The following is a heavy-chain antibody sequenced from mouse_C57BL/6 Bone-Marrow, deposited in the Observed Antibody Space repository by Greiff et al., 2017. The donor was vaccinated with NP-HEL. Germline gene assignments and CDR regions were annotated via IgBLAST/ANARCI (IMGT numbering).Heavy chain of an antibody. CDR1: GYSFTGYY. Sequence: EVQLQQSGPELVKPGASVKISCKASGYSFTGYYMNWVKQSPEKSLEWIGEINPSTGGTTYNQKFKAKATLTVDKSSSTAYMQLKSLTSEDSAVYYCARLRGAYWGQGTLVTVSA. V-gene: IGHV1-42*01. CDR2: INPSTGGT. CDR3: ARLRGAY. D-gene: IGHD1-1*01. J-gene: IGHJ3*01.